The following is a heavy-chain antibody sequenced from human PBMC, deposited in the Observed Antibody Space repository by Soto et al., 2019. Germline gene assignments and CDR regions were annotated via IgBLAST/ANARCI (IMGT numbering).Heavy chain of an antibody. CDR3: ARGQLVWYGDLTPYHRDMDV. Sequence: QVQLQQWGAGLLRPSETLSLTCAFYGGSFDDFYWSWVRQSHGKGLEWVGEISHDGGTNYSPSLASRVSISVDTSKNKFSLNLRSVTAADTGLYYCARGQLVWYGDLTPYHRDMDVWGQGTTVTVSS. J-gene: IGHJ6*02. D-gene: IGHD3-10*01. V-gene: IGHV4-34*02. CDR1: GGSFDDFY. CDR2: ISHDGGT.